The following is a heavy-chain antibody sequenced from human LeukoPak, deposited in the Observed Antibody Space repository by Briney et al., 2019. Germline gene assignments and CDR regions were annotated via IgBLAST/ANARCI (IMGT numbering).Heavy chain of an antibody. J-gene: IGHJ3*02. CDR2: INHSGST. CDR3: AREIHYDSSGQRSLHAFDI. D-gene: IGHD3-22*01. CDR1: GGSFSGYY. Sequence: LETLSLTCAVYGGSFSGYYWSWIRQPPGKGLEWIGEINHSGSTNYNPSLKSRVTISVDTSKNKFSLKLSSVTAADTALYYCAREIHYDSSGQRSLHAFDIWGQGTMVTVPS. V-gene: IGHV4-34*01.